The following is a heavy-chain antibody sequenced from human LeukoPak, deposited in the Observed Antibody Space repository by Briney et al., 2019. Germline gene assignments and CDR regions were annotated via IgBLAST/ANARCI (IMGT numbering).Heavy chain of an antibody. Sequence: GGSLRLSCAASGFTFTDYYMSWIRQAPGKGLEWVSYITNSGTTIYYADSVKGRFTISRDNAKNSLYLQMNSLRAEDTAVYYCARDIALVGAFQYYFDYWGQGTLVTVSS. J-gene: IGHJ4*02. CDR3: ARDIALVGAFQYYFDY. V-gene: IGHV3-11*04. CDR1: GFTFTDYY. D-gene: IGHD1-26*01. CDR2: ITNSGTTI.